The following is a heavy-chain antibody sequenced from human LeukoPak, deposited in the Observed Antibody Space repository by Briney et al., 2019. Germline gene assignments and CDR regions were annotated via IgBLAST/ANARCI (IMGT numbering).Heavy chain of an antibody. Sequence: PSATLSLTCTVSGGSISTNYWSWIRQPPGKGLEWIGHIYYTGSTNYNPSLKSRVTISVDTSKNQFSLKLNSVTAADTAVYYCARAGVGTTPAFWYFALWGRGTLVTVSS. V-gene: IGHV4-59*01. CDR2: IYYTGST. CDR1: GGSISTNY. J-gene: IGHJ2*01. CDR3: ARAGVGTTPAFWYFAL. D-gene: IGHD1-26*01.